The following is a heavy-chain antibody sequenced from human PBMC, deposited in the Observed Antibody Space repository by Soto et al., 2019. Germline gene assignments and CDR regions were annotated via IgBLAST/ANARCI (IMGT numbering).Heavy chain of an antibody. J-gene: IGHJ6*02. D-gene: IGHD3-10*01. CDR3: AADRRITMVRDYYYGMDV. V-gene: IGHV1-58*01. CDR1: GFTFTSSA. Sequence: GASVKVSCKASGFTFTSSAVQWVRQARGQRLEWIGWIVVGSGNTNYAQKFQERVTITRDMSTSTAYMELSSLRSEDTAVYYCAADRRITMVRDYYYGMDVWGQGTTVTVSS. CDR2: IVVGSGNT.